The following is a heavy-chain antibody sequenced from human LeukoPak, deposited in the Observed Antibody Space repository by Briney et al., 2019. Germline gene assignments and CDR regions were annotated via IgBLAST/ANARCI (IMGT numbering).Heavy chain of an antibody. V-gene: IGHV3-7*01. D-gene: IGHD4-17*01. CDR3: ARGGYGDYDDY. CDR1: GFTFSSYW. CDR2: IKQDGSEK. J-gene: IGHJ4*02. Sequence: PGGSLRLSCAASGFTFSSYWMSWVRQAPGKGLEWVVNIKQDGSEKYYVDSVKGRFTISRDNAKNSLYLQMNSLRAEDTAVYYCARGGYGDYDDYWGQGTLVTVSS.